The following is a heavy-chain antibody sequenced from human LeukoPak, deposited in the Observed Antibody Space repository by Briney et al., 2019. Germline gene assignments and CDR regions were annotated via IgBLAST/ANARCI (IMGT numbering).Heavy chain of an antibody. J-gene: IGHJ6*02. CDR2: IYYNESP. D-gene: IGHD3-10*01. CDR1: GGSISSGGYY. V-gene: IGHV4-31*03. Sequence: SETLSLTCTVSGGSISSGGYYWNWIRQHPGKGLEWIGSIYYNESPYYNPSLKSRGTIFVDTSKNNFSLKLSSVTAADTAVYYCARARYTRESIHYYGLDVWGQGTTVTVSS. CDR3: ARARYTRESIHYYGLDV.